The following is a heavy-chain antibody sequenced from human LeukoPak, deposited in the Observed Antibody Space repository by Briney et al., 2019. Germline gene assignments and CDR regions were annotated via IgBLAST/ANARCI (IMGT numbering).Heavy chain of an antibody. V-gene: IGHV5-51*01. CDR2: IYPGDSDT. J-gene: IGHJ6*02. CDR1: GYSFTSYW. Sequence: GESLKISCKGSGYSFTSYWIGWVRQMPGKGLEWMGIIYPGDSDTRYSPSFQGQVTISADKSISTAYLQWSSLKASDTAMYYCATPRVPYYYYYGMDVWGQGTTVTVSS. CDR3: ATPRVPYYYYYGMDV. D-gene: IGHD4/OR15-4a*01.